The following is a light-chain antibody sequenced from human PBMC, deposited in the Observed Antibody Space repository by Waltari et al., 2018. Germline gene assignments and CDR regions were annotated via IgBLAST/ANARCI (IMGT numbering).Light chain of an antibody. CDR3: QQRST. V-gene: IGKV1-12*01. J-gene: IGKJ2*01. CDR1: RDISRW. CDR2: DAS. Sequence: DIQMTQSPSSVSASVGDRVTITCRASRDISRWLAWYQQKPGKAPKFLIYDASTLQSGVPSRFSGSGSGREFTLTITSLQPEDFGVYYCQQRSTFGQGTKLEIK.